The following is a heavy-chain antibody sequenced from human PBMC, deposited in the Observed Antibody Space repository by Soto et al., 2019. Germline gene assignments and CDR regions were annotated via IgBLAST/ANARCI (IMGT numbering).Heavy chain of an antibody. J-gene: IGHJ5*02. CDR2: IYYSGST. V-gene: IGHV4-59*06. CDR3: AKYQPPSTSFDP. D-gene: IGHD2-2*01. CDR1: GGSISSYY. Sequence: TSETLSLTCTVSGGSISSYYWSWIRQPPGKGLEWIGHIYYSGSTYYNPSLKSRVTISVDSSKNQFSLKLSSVTAADTAVYYCAKYQPPSTSFDPCGQATLLTVSS.